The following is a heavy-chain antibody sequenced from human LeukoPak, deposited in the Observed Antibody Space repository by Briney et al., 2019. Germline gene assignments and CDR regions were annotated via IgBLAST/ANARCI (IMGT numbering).Heavy chain of an antibody. CDR2: IYYSGSS. J-gene: IGHJ5*02. D-gene: IGHD2-15*01. V-gene: IGHV4-39*02. CDR1: GGSISGSTSY. CDR3: ARDVVVVAAAWFDP. Sequence: SETLSLTCTVSGGSISGSTSYWGWIRQSRGKGLEWIGSIYYSGSSFDNPALKSRVTISVDTSKNQFSLKLSSVTAADTAVYYCARDVVVVAAAWFDPWGQGTLVTVSS.